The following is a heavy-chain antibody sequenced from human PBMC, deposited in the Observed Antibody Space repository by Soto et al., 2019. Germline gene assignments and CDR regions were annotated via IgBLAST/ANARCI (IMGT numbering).Heavy chain of an antibody. CDR3: ASTNVDIVATIGRDYYYYYGMDV. J-gene: IGHJ6*02. D-gene: IGHD5-12*01. CDR1: GYSFTSYW. V-gene: IGHV5-51*01. CDR2: IYPGDSDT. Sequence: GESLKISCKGSGYSFTSYWISWVRQMPGKGLEWMGIIYPGDSDTRYSPSFQGQVTISADKSISTAYLQWSSLKASDTAMYYCASTNVDIVATIGRDYYYYYGMDVWGQGTTVTVSS.